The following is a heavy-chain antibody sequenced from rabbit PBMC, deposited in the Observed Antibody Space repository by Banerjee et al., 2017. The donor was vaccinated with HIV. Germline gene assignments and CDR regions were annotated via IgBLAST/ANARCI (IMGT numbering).Heavy chain of an antibody. J-gene: IGHJ4*01. V-gene: IGHV1S40*01. Sequence: QSLEESGGDLVKPGASLTLTCTASGFSFSGDYDMCWVRQAPGKGLEWIACIYAGSSGSTYYASWAKGRFTISKTSSTTVTLQMTSLTAADTATYFCWRSEWATVWSLWGPGTLVTVS. CDR2: IYAGSSGST. D-gene: IGHD1-1*01. CDR1: GFSFSGDYD. CDR3: WRSEWATVWSL.